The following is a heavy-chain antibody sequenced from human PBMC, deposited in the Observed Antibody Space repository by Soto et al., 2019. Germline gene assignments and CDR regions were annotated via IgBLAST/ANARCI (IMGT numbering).Heavy chain of an antibody. Sequence: SETLSLTCAVYGGSFSGYYWSWIRQPPGKGLEWIGEINHSGSTNYNPSLKSRVTISVDTSKNQFSLKLSSVTAADTAVYYCARASYCTNGVCYTGAKTFDYWGQGTLGTVSS. CDR1: GGSFSGYY. CDR3: ARASYCTNGVCYTGAKTFDY. J-gene: IGHJ4*02. D-gene: IGHD2-8*01. V-gene: IGHV4-34*01. CDR2: INHSGST.